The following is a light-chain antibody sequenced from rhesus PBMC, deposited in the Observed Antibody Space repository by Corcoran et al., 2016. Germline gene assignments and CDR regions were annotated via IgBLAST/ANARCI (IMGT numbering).Light chain of an antibody. CDR1: QSVSSY. CDR2: GAS. J-gene: IGKJ1*01. CDR3: QQYNNWRT. V-gene: IGKV3S9*01. Sequence: EIVMTQSPATLSLSPGERATLSCRASQSVSSYVAWYQQKPRQAPRLLIYGASSRATGIPDRSSGSGSGTDFTLIISSLEPEDVGVDYCQQYNNWRTFGQGTKVEIK.